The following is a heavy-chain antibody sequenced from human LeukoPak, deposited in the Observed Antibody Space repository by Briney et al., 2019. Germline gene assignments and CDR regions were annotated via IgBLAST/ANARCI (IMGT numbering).Heavy chain of an antibody. CDR3: ARDQRGYYGDYVYFDY. D-gene: IGHD4-17*01. Sequence: GASVKVSCKASGYTFTRYAMNWVRQAPGQGLEWMGWINTNTRNPTYAQGFTGRVVFSLDTSVSTAYLQISSLKAEDTAVYYCARDQRGYYGDYVYFDYWGQGTLVTVSS. J-gene: IGHJ4*02. CDR1: GYTFTRYA. V-gene: IGHV7-4-1*02. CDR2: INTNTRNP.